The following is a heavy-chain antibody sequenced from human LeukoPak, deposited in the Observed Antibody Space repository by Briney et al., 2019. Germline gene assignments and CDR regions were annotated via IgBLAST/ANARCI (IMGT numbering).Heavy chain of an antibody. Sequence: SETLSLTCTVSGGSLSNYYWGWIRQPPGKGLEWIGEINHSGSTNYSPSLKSRVTISVDTSKNQFSLKLSSVTAADTAVYYCARQVRDIVVVPAAMANSPSYYYYMDVWGKGTTVTISS. CDR2: INHSGST. J-gene: IGHJ6*03. D-gene: IGHD2-2*01. CDR3: ARQVRDIVVVPAAMANSPSYYYYMDV. V-gene: IGHV4-34*01. CDR1: GGSLSNYY.